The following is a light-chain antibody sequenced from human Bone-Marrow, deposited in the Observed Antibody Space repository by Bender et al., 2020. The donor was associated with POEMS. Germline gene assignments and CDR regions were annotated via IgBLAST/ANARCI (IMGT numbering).Light chain of an antibody. Sequence: QSALTQPASVSGSPGQSITISCTGSGSDIGTYNLVSWYQQLPGKAPKLIIYEVHKWPSGVSDRFSGSKSGNTASLTISGLQPEDGADYHCCSYATTTTWAFGGGTKVTVL. V-gene: IGLV2-23*02. J-gene: IGLJ3*02. CDR2: EVH. CDR3: CSYATTTTWA. CDR1: GSDIGTYNL.